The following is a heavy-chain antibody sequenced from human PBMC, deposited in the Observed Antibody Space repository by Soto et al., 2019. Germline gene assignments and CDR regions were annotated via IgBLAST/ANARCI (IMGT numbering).Heavy chain of an antibody. V-gene: IGHV3-30*18. J-gene: IGHJ4*02. CDR3: AKGGASDYCSSNSCYRGRTKPNSLIDY. Sequence: QVQLVESGGGVVQPGRSLRLSCAASGFTFSSYGMHWVRQAPGKGLEWVAVISYDGSNKYYADSVKGRFTISRDNSKNQLYLKMNSVRAEDTAVYYCAKGGASDYCSSNSCYRGRTKPNSLIDYWGQGTLVTVSS. D-gene: IGHD2-2*02. CDR1: GFTFSSYG. CDR2: ISYDGSNK.